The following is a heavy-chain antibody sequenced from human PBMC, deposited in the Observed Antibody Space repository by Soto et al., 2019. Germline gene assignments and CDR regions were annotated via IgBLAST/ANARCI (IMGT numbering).Heavy chain of an antibody. D-gene: IGHD2-2*01. CDR2: IIPILGIA. V-gene: IGHV1-69*04. CDR3: ARDGPEQGYYYYGMDV. Sequence: SVKVSFKASGGTFSSYTISWVRQAPGQGLEWMGRIIPILGIANYAQKFQGRVTITADKSTSTAYMELSSLRSEDTAVYYCARDGPEQGYYYYGMDVWGQGTTVTVSS. CDR1: GGTFSSYT. J-gene: IGHJ6*02.